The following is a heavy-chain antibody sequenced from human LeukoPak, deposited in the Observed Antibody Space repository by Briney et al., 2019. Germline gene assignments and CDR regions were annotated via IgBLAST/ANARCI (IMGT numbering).Heavy chain of an antibody. D-gene: IGHD3-16*01. J-gene: IGHJ3*02. CDR3: ARDCGLGGAFDI. Sequence: PGGSLRLSCAASGFSFRSYSMNWVRQAPGKGLEWISYIRTGTGTTYYADAVKGRFTTSRDNDKSSLYLQMNSLRAEDTAVYFCARDCGLGGAFDIWGQGTMETVSS. CDR1: GFSFRSYS. V-gene: IGHV3-48*01. CDR2: IRTGTGTT.